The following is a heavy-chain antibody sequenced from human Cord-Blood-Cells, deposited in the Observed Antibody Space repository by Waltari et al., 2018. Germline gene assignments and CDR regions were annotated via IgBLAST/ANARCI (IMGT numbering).Heavy chain of an antibody. V-gene: IGHV4-34*01. Sequence: QVQLQQWGAGPSKPSETLSLTCAVSGGSFRGYYWSWIRPPPGKGLAWIGEINHSGSTNYNPSLKSRVTISVDTSKNQFSLKLSSVTAADTAVYYCARVAGLGDAFDIWGQGTMVTVSS. CDR1: GGSFRGYY. CDR3: ARVAGLGDAFDI. D-gene: IGHD3-16*01. J-gene: IGHJ3*02. CDR2: INHSGST.